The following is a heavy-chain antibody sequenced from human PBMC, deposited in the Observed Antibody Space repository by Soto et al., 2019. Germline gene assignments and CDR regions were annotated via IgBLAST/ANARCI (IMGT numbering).Heavy chain of an antibody. CDR2: INHSGST. Sequence: QVQLQQWGAGLLKPSETLSLTCAVYGGSFSGYYWTWIRQPPGTGLEWIGEINHSGSTNYNPSLKCRVTISVDTSKNQFSLKLTSVTAADTAVYYCARDKITGLFDYWGHGTLVTVSS. D-gene: IGHD2-8*02. CDR3: ARDKITGLFDY. V-gene: IGHV4-34*01. J-gene: IGHJ4*01. CDR1: GGSFSGYY.